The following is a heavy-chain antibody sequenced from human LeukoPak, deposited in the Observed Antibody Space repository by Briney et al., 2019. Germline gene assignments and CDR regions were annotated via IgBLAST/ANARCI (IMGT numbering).Heavy chain of an antibody. J-gene: IGHJ3*02. CDR3: ARRGLLGYCSGATCYDAFDI. CDR2: IHPGDSDT. CDR1: GYTFATYW. V-gene: IGHV5-51*01. Sequence: GESLKISCKGSGYTFATYWIGWVRQTPGKGLEWMGIIHPGDSDTRYGPSFQGQVTISVDKSISTAYLQWSSLKASDTAMYYCARRGLLGYCSGATCYDAFDIWGQGIMVTVSS. D-gene: IGHD2-15*01.